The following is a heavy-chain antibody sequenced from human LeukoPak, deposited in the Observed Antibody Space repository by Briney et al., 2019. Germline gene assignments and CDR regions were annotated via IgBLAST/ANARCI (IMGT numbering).Heavy chain of an antibody. CDR1: GFTFSSYA. D-gene: IGHD3-22*01. J-gene: IGHJ4*02. CDR2: ISGSGGST. CDR3: ATIDSGGYYRDFDY. V-gene: IGHV3-23*01. Sequence: GGSLRLSCAASGFTFSSYAMSWVRQAPGKGLEWVSAISGSGGSTYYADSVKGRFTISRDNSKNTLYLQMNSLRAEDTAVYYCATIDSGGYYRDFDYWGQGTLVTVSS.